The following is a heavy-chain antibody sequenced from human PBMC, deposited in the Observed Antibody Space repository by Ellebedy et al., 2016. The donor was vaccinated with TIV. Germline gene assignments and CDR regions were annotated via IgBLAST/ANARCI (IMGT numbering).Heavy chain of an antibody. CDR2: INPNSGGT. Sequence: AASVKVSCKASGYTFSGYHLHWARQAPGQGLEWMGCINPNSGGTNYAQKFQGRVTMTRDTSISTAYMELSRLKSDDTAVYYCARDPSAINRFDSWGQGTLVTVSA. D-gene: IGHD2-2*02. V-gene: IGHV1-2*02. CDR1: GYTFSGYH. J-gene: IGHJ4*02. CDR3: ARDPSAINRFDS.